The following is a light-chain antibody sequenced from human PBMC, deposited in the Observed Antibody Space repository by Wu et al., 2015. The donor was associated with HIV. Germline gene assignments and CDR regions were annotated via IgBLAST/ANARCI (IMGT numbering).Light chain of an antibody. CDR1: QSVSSSY. V-gene: IGKV3-20*01. Sequence: EIVLTQSPGTLSLSPGERATLSCRASQSVSSSYLAWYQQEPGQAPRLLIYGASSRATGIPDRFSGSGSGTDFTLTISRLEPEDFAVYYCQQYGSSSYSFGQGTKLEIK. CDR3: QQYGSSSYS. CDR2: GAS. J-gene: IGKJ2*03.